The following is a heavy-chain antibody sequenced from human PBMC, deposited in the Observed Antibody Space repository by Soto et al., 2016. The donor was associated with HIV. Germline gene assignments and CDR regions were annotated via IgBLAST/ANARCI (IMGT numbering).Heavy chain of an antibody. CDR2: IIPIFGTA. Sequence: GLEWMGEIIPIFGTANYAQKFQGRVTITADESTSTAYMELSSLRSEDTAVYYCARKTPPLYYYDSSGSHDAFDIWGQGTMVSVSS. V-gene: IGHV1-69*01. CDR3: ARKTPPLYYYDSSGSHDAFDI. J-gene: IGHJ3*02. D-gene: IGHD3-22*01.